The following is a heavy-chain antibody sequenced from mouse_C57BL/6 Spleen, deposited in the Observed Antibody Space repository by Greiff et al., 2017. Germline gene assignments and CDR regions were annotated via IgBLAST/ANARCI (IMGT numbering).Heavy chain of an antibody. D-gene: IGHD2-3*01. J-gene: IGHJ3*01. V-gene: IGHV3-6*01. CDR2: ISYDGSN. CDR1: GYSITSGYY. CDR3: ARDRLGGWLTWFAY. Sequence: EVQLQQSGPGLVKPSQSLSLTCSVTGYSITSGYYWNWIRQFPGNKLEWMGYISYDGSNNYNPSLKNRISITRDTSKNQFFLKLNSVTTEDTATYYCARDRLGGWLTWFAYWGQGTLVTVSA.